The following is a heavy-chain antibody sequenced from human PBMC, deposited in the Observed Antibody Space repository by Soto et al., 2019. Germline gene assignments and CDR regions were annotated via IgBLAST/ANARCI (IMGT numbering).Heavy chain of an antibody. D-gene: IGHD3-3*01. Sequence: ASVKVSCNASGYTLTSHAMHWVRQAPGQSLEWMGWINTGPGNTKYSQNFQGRLTISRDTSASTVYMDLSNLRSEDTAMYYCARDITIFGVVIISGFDSWGQGTLVTVSS. CDR2: INTGPGNT. CDR3: ARDITIFGVVIISGFDS. V-gene: IGHV1-3*04. J-gene: IGHJ4*02. CDR1: GYTLTSHA.